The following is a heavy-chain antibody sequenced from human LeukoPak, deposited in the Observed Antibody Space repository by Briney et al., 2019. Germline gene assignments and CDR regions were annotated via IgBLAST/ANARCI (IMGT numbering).Heavy chain of an antibody. D-gene: IGHD3-10*01. J-gene: IGHJ5*02. CDR2: IRSKGYGGTT. V-gene: IGHV3-49*04. Sequence: PGGSLRLSCTASGFTFGDYALNWVRQAPGKGLEWVGFIRSKGYGGTTEYAASVRGRFTISRDDSKSIAYLQMNSLRPEDTAVYYCAKAGMVQKWFDPWGQGTLVTVSS. CDR3: AKAGMVQKWFDP. CDR1: GFTFGDYA.